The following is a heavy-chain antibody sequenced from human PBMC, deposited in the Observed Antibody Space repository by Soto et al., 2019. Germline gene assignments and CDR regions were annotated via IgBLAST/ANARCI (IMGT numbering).Heavy chain of an antibody. D-gene: IGHD2-15*01. CDR3: ARGPPLSGANYWYFDL. Sequence: QVQLQESVPGLVKPSETLSLTCTVSGDSISRYYWSWIRQPPGKGLEWIAYIHYSGITNYNPSLKSRVTISVDPSKNQFSLKLSSVTAADTAVYYCARGPPLSGANYWYFDLWGRGTLVTVSS. V-gene: IGHV4-59*01. J-gene: IGHJ2*01. CDR2: IHYSGIT. CDR1: GDSISRYY.